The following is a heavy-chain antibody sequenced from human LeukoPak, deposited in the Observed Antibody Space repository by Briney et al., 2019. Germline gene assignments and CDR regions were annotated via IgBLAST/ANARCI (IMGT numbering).Heavy chain of an antibody. Sequence: SETLSLTCAVYGGSFSGYYWSWIRQPPGKGLEWVGEINHSGSTNYNPSLKSRVTISVDTSKNQFSLKLSSVTAADTAVYYCARGRIKYCSGGSCYSGSGWFDPWGQGTLVTVSS. D-gene: IGHD2-15*01. V-gene: IGHV4-34*01. CDR1: GGSFSGYY. CDR3: ARGRIKYCSGGSCYSGSGWFDP. J-gene: IGHJ5*02. CDR2: INHSGST.